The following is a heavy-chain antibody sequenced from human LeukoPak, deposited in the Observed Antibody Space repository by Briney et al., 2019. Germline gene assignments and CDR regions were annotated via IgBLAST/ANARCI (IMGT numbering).Heavy chain of an antibody. CDR3: ARSMGRGYYGMDV. CDR2: INSNSGHA. J-gene: IGHJ6*02. V-gene: IGHV1-46*01. Sequence: IINSNSGHADYAQRFQGRVTMTRDTSTSTVYMEVRSLTSEDTAVYYCARSMGRGYYGMDVWGQGTTVTVSS. D-gene: IGHD5-24*01.